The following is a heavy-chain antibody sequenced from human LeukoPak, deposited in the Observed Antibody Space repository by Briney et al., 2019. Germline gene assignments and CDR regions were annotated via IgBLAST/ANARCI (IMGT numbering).Heavy chain of an antibody. CDR3: ARSSAMAPIFDY. CDR2: ISAYNGNT. D-gene: IGHD5-18*01. J-gene: IGHJ4*02. Sequence: GASVKVSCKASGYTFTSYGISWVRQAPGQGLEWMGWISAYNGNTNYAQKLQGRVTITRDTSASTAYMELSSLRCEDTAVYYCARSSAMAPIFDYWGQGTLVTVSS. CDR1: GYTFTSYG. V-gene: IGHV1-18*01.